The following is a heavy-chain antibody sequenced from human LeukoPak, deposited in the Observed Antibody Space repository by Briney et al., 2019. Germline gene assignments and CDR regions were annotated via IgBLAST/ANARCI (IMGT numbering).Heavy chain of an antibody. CDR2: ISSSSSTI. CDR1: GFTFSSYS. V-gene: IGHV3-48*01. Sequence: PGGSLRLSCAASGFTFSSYSMNWVRQALGKGLEWVSYISSSSSTIYYADSVKGRFTISRDNAKNSLYLQMNSLRAEDTAVYYCARSGSYPRYYFDYWGQGTLVTVSS. D-gene: IGHD1-26*01. J-gene: IGHJ4*02. CDR3: ARSGSYPRYYFDY.